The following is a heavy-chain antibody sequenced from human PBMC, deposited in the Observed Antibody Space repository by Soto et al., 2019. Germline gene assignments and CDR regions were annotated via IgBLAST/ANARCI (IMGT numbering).Heavy chain of an antibody. J-gene: IGHJ4*02. V-gene: IGHV1-69*06. CDR3: ARGRVAVAGRGFGIYYFDY. D-gene: IGHD6-19*01. Sequence: SVKVSCKASGGTFSSCAISWVRQAPGQGLEWMGGIIPIFGTANYAQKFQGRVTITADKSTSTGYMELSSLRSEDTAVYYCARGRVAVAGRGFGIYYFDYWGQGTLVTVSS. CDR2: IIPIFGTA. CDR1: GGTFSSCA.